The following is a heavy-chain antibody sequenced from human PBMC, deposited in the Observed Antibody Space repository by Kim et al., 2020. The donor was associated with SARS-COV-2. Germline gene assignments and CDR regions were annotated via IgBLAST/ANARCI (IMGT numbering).Heavy chain of an antibody. D-gene: IGHD2-8*01. CDR3: TTEVPQWSTEGAFDI. Sequence: APVKRRFTISRDDSKNTLYLQMNSLKTEDTAVYYCTTEVPQWSTEGAFDIWGQGTMVTVSS. V-gene: IGHV3-15*01. J-gene: IGHJ3*02.